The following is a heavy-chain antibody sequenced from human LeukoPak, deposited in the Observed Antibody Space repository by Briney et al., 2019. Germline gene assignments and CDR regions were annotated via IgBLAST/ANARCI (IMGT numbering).Heavy chain of an antibody. CDR3: AKGGFGGGFHYYMDV. D-gene: IGHD4-23*01. CDR1: GFTFDDYA. V-gene: IGHV3-43D*04. CDR2: ISWYGGST. J-gene: IGHJ6*03. Sequence: PGGSLRLSCAASGFTFDDYAMQGARQAPGEGVEGVSLISWYGGSTYYADSVKGRFTISRDNSKNSLYLQMNSLRAEDTALYYCAKGGFGGGFHYYMDVWGKGTTVTVSS.